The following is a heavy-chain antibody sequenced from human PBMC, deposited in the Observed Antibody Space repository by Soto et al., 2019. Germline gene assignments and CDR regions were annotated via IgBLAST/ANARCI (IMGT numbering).Heavy chain of an antibody. CDR1: GYTFTSYD. CDR3: ARPPKASRRPQRETNLYYFDY. J-gene: IGHJ4*02. V-gene: IGHV1-8*01. D-gene: IGHD6-25*01. Sequence: ASVKVSCKASGYTFTSYDINWVRQATGQGLEWMGWMNPNSGNTGYAQKFQGRVTMTRNTSIRTAYVELSSLRSEDTAVYYCARPPKASRRPQRETNLYYFDYWGQGTLVTVSS. CDR2: MNPNSGNT.